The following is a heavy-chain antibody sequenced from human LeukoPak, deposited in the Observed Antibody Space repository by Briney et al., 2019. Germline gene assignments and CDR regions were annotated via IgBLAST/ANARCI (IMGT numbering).Heavy chain of an antibody. CDR2: ISSSSSYI. J-gene: IGHJ6*03. Sequence: PGGSLRLSCAASGFTFSSYSMNWVRQAPGKGLEWVSSISSSSSYIYYADSVKGRFTISRDNAKNTLYLQMNSLRVEDTAVYYCASSIDSSFYYMDVWGKGTTVTVSS. V-gene: IGHV3-21*01. CDR1: GFTFSSYS. D-gene: IGHD3-22*01. CDR3: ASSIDSSFYYMDV.